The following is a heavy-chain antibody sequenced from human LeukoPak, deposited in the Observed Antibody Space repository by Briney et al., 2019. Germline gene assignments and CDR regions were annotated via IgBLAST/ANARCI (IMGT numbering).Heavy chain of an antibody. CDR1: GGTFSSYA. CDR2: IIPIFGTA. V-gene: IGHV1-69*13. J-gene: IGHJ6*02. D-gene: IGHD4-17*01. Sequence: GASVKVSCKGSGGTFSSYANSWVRQAPGQGLEWMGGIIPIFGTANYAQKFQGRVTITADESTSTAYMELSSLRSEDTAVYYCARGRGSTVTKFSDVCSQGTTVTVSS. CDR3: ARGRGSTVTKFSDV.